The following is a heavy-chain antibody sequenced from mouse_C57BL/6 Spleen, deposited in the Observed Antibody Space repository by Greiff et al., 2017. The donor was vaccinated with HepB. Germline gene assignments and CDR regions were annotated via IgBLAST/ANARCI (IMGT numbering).Heavy chain of an antibody. V-gene: IGHV5-6*01. CDR1: GFTFSSYG. CDR3: ARHGSSPLDY. CDR2: ISSGGSYT. Sequence: EVQRVESGGDLVKPGGSLKLSCAASGFTFSSYGMSWVRQTPDKRLEWVATISSGGSYTYYPDSVKGRFTISRDNAKNNLYLQMSSLKSEDTAMYYCARHGSSPLDYWGQGTTLTVSS. J-gene: IGHJ2*01.